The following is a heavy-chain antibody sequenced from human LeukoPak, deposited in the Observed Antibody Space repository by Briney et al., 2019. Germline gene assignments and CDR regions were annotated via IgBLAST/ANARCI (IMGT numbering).Heavy chain of an antibody. J-gene: IGHJ4*02. D-gene: IGHD3-3*01. CDR3: AREGVTIFGVVNPLY. CDR2: ISSSSSYI. V-gene: IGHV3-21*01. CDR1: GFTFSSYS. Sequence: PGGSLRLSCAASGFTFSSYSMNWVRQAPGKGLEWVSSISSSSSYIYYADSVKGRFTISRDNAKNSLYLQMNSLRAEDTAVYYCAREGVTIFGVVNPLYWGQGTLVTVSS.